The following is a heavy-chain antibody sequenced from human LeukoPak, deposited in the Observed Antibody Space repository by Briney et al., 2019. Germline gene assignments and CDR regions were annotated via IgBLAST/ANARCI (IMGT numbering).Heavy chain of an antibody. Sequence: SETLSLTCTVSGGSMTSSGNYWGWIRQPPGKGLEWIGSIYYSGSTLYNPSLKSRVTITVDTSKNQFSLKLTSVTAADTAVYYCARNHTDIVVVTGGWFDPWGQGTLVTVSS. V-gene: IGHV4-39*01. CDR3: ARNHTDIVVVTGGWFDP. J-gene: IGHJ5*02. CDR2: IYYSGST. D-gene: IGHD2-21*02. CDR1: GGSMTSSGNY.